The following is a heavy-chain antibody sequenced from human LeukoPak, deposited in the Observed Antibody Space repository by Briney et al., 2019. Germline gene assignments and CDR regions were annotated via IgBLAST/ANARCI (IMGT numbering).Heavy chain of an antibody. V-gene: IGHV4-31*03. Sequence: PSETLSLTCTVSGGSISSGGYYWSWIRQHPGKGLEWIGYIYYSGSTYYNPSLKSRVTISVDTSKNQFSLKLSSVTAADTAVYYCARVPPSLDSYCSGGSCYSDYFDYWGQGTLVTVSS. D-gene: IGHD2-15*01. J-gene: IGHJ4*02. CDR2: IYYSGST. CDR1: GGSISSGGYY. CDR3: ARVPPSLDSYCSGGSCYSDYFDY.